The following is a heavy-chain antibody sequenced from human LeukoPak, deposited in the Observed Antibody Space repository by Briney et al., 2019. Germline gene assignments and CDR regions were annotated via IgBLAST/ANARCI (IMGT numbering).Heavy chain of an antibody. CDR3: ARDLQSYYYYYMDV. Sequence: ASVKVSCKASGYTFTSYGISWVRQAPGQGLEWMGWISAYNGNTNYAQKLQGRVTMTTDTSTSTAYMELRSLRSDDMAVYYCARDLQSYYYYYMDVWGKGTTVTVSS. CDR1: GYTFTSYG. V-gene: IGHV1-18*03. J-gene: IGHJ6*03. CDR2: ISAYNGNT.